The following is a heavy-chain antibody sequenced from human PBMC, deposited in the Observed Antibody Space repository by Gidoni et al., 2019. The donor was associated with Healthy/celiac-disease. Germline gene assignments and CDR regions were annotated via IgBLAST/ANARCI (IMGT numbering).Heavy chain of an antibody. V-gene: IGHV3-30-3*01. CDR2: ISYDGSNK. Sequence: QVQLVESGGGVVQPGRSLRLSGAASGFTFSSYAMHWVRQAPGKGLEWVAVISYDGSNKYYADSVKGRFTISRDNSKNTLYLQMNSLRAEDTAVYYCVVSSSHPVYGMDVWGKGTTVTVSS. J-gene: IGHJ6*04. D-gene: IGHD6-6*01. CDR1: GFTFSSYA. CDR3: VVSSSHPVYGMDV.